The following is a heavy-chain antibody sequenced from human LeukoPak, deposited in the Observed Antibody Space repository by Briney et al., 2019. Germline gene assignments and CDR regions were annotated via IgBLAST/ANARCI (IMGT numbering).Heavy chain of an antibody. CDR3: ARSKDILTGYCFDY. J-gene: IGHJ4*02. D-gene: IGHD3-9*01. CDR1: GGSISSYY. CDR2: IYYSGST. V-gene: IGHV4-59*01. Sequence: SSETLSLTCTVSGGSISSYYWSWIRQPPGKGLEWIGYIYYSGSTNYNPSLKSRVTISVDTSKNQFSPKLSSVTAADTAVYYCARSKDILTGYCFDYWGQGTLVTVSS.